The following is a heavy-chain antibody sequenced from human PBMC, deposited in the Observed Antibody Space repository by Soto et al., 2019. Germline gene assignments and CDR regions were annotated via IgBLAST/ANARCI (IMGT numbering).Heavy chain of an antibody. CDR2: IYSGGNT. CDR1: GFDVSGSY. V-gene: IGHV3-53*04. D-gene: IGHD2-2*01. CDR3: ATSTSGNFYYALDV. Sequence: EVQLVESGGGLVQPGGSLRLSCEASGFDVSGSYMSWVRQAPGKGLEWVSVIYSGGNTYYPDSVKGRFTISRHNSENTLYLQMNSLRTEDTAVYFCATSTSGNFYYALDVWGQGTRVTVSS. J-gene: IGHJ6*02.